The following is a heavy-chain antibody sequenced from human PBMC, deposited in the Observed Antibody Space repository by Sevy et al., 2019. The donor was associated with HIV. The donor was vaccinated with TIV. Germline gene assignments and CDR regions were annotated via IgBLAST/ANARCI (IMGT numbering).Heavy chain of an antibody. Sequence: GGSLRLSCEVSGLSVTNNGMHWVRQAPGKGLEWVAVISYDGINKYYGDSVKGRFNISRDRSKNTLYLQMNILRIEDTAVYYCENDFPGFYGMDAWGQGTTVTVSS. CDR3: ENDFPGFYGMDA. J-gene: IGHJ6*02. D-gene: IGHD3-9*01. CDR1: GLSVTNNG. CDR2: ISYDGINK. V-gene: IGHV3-30*18.